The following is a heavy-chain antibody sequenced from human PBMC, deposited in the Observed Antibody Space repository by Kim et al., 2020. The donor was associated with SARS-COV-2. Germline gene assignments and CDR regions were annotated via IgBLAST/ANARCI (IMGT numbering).Heavy chain of an antibody. D-gene: IGHD3-16*02. Sequence: ASVKVSCKASGYAFTTFYLHWVRQVAGQGFEWVGWVNPNSGGTYSAQKFEGRITLTRDTSSSTAYMELSRLTSDDTAIYFCARGDNVWGSYRLPDYWGQGTAVTVSS. CDR2: VNPNSGGT. V-gene: IGHV1-2*02. CDR1: GYAFTTFY. J-gene: IGHJ4*02. CDR3: ARGDNVWGSYRLPDY.